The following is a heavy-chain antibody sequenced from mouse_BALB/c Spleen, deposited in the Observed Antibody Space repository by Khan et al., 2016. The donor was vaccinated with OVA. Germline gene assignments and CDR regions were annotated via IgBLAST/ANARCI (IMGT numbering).Heavy chain of an antibody. Sequence: EVKLKQSGPELVKPGASVKMSCKASGYTFTSYVMHWVKQKPGLGLEWIGYIYPFNDDTKYNEKFKGKATLTSDKSSSTAYMELSSLTSEDSAVYYCAPVGNYYVSFAYGGQGTLVTVSA. V-gene: IGHV1S136*01. CDR2: IYPFNDDT. J-gene: IGHJ3*01. CDR1: GYTFTSYV. D-gene: IGHD1-1*01. CDR3: APVGNYYVSFAY.